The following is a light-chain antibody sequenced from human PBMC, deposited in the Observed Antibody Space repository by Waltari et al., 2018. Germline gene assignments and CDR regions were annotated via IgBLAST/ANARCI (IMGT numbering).Light chain of an antibody. CDR2: DVS. V-gene: IGLV2-14*03. J-gene: IGLJ2*01. CDR3: SSYITTNTLDL. Sequence: QSALTKPASVSGSPGQSITISCTGTSSDVGSYNYVSWYQQTPGKAPKLMIYDVSYRPSGVSNPFSRSKSGNTASLTISGLQAEDEADYYCSSYITTNTLDLFGGGTSLTVL. CDR1: SSDVGSYNY.